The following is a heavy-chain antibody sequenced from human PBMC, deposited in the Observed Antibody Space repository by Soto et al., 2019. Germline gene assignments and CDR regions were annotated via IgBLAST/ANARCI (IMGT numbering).Heavy chain of an antibody. D-gene: IGHD3-10*01. CDR2: ISGSGGST. J-gene: IGHJ6*02. CDR3: AKDLLSAALWFGEFQYYYYYGMDV. V-gene: IGHV3-23*01. CDR1: GFTFSSYA. Sequence: GGSLRLSCAASGFTFSSYAMSWVRQAPGKGLEWVSAISGSGGSTYYADSVKGRFTISRDNSKNTLYLQMNSLRAEDTAVYYCAKDLLSAALWFGEFQYYYYYGMDVWGQGTTVTVSS.